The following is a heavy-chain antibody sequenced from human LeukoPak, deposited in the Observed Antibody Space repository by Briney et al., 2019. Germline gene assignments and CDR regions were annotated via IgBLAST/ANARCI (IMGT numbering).Heavy chain of an antibody. D-gene: IGHD3-3*01. CDR3: ARVRESTYYDFWSGYFTVQTYYYYMDV. CDR2: ISAYNGNT. V-gene: IGHV1-18*01. J-gene: IGHJ6*03. Sequence: ASVKVSCKASGYTFTSYGTSWVRQDPGQGLEWMGWISAYNGNTNYSQKLQGRVTMTTDTSTSTAYMELRSLRSDDTAVYYCARVRESTYYDFWSGYFTVQTYYYYMDVWGKGTTVTVSS. CDR1: GYTFTSYG.